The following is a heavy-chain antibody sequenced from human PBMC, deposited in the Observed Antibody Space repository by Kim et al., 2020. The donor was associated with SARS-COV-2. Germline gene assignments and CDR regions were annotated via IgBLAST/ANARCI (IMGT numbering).Heavy chain of an antibody. CDR3: ARDGGSTAPTAFDV. CDR2: VYYTGTT. D-gene: IGHD3-16*01. J-gene: IGHJ3*01. CDR1: GGSLSRGNFY. V-gene: IGHV4-61*01. Sequence: SETLSLTCTVSGGSLSRGNFYWGWIRQPPGKGLESLGYVYYTGTTHYNPSLKSRVTISLDMSTDQISLKLNSVTAADTAVYYCARDGGSTAPTAFDVWGQGTVVIVSS.